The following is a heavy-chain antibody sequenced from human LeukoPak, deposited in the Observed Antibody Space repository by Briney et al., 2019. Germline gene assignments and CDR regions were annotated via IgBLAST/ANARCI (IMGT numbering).Heavy chain of an antibody. V-gene: IGHV1-3*01. CDR1: GYTFTSYA. CDR2: INAGNGNT. J-gene: IGHJ4*02. CDR3: ARALSRGLMVSFDY. D-gene: IGHD3-16*01. Sequence: ASVKVSCKASGYTFTSYAMHWVRQAPGQRLEWMGWINAGNGNTKYSQKFQGRVTITRGTSASTAYMELSSLRSEDTAVYYCARALSRGLMVSFDYWGQGTLVTVSS.